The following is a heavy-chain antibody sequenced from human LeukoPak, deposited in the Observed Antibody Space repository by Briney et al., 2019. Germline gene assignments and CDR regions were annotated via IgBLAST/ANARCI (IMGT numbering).Heavy chain of an antibody. CDR2: IRSKAYGGTT. D-gene: IGHD5-12*01. J-gene: IGHJ4*02. Sequence: GGSLRLSCTGFGFTFGDYAMNWVRQAPGKGLEWVGFIRSKAYGGTTEYAASVKGRFTISRDDSKSIAYLQMNSLKTEDTAVYYCTRVIVATKGYWGQGTLVTVYS. V-gene: IGHV3-49*04. CDR1: GFTFGDYA. CDR3: TRVIVATKGY.